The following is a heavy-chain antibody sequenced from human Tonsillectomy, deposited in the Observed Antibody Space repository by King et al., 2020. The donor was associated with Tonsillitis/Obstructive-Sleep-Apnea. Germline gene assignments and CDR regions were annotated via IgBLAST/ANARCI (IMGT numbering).Heavy chain of an antibody. J-gene: IGHJ6*03. CDR3: ARSVATIDYYYYHYMDV. D-gene: IGHD5-12*01. V-gene: IGHV1-69*12. CDR1: GGSFSSYD. Sequence: VQLVQSGAEVKKPGSSVKLSCKASGGSFSSYDISWVRQAPGQGLEWMGGIIPIFATANYAQKFQGRVTITADESTNTAYMELSSLRSEDTAVYYCARSVATIDYYYYHYMDVWGKGTTVTVSS. CDR2: IIPIFATA.